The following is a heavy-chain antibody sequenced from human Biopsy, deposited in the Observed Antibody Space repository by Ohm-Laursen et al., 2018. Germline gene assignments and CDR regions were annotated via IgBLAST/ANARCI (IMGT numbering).Heavy chain of an antibody. CDR2: INSMFGTT. D-gene: IGHD1-1*01. V-gene: IGHV1-69*13. CDR3: AKRGVERGRPLAY. Sequence: SVKVSCKASGGTFSSFGISWVRQAPGQGLGWMGAINSMFGTTNYAQTFQGRVTITADESTSTAYMEVSSLRSEDTAVYYCAKRGVERGRPLAYWGQGTLVTVSS. CDR1: GGTFSSFG. J-gene: IGHJ4*02.